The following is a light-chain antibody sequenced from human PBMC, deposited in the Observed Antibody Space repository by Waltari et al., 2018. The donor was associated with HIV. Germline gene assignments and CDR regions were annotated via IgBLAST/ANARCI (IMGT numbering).Light chain of an antibody. CDR3: QQYGSSPYT. J-gene: IGKJ3*01. Sequence: IVLTQPPRTLSLSPGERATFHCWASQSVYNSYLAWYQQKPGQAPRLLIYDASIRATGIPDRFSGSASGTDFTLTISRLEPEDFAVYYCQQYGSSPYTFGPGTTVDIK. CDR2: DAS. V-gene: IGKV3-20*01. CDR1: QSVYNSY.